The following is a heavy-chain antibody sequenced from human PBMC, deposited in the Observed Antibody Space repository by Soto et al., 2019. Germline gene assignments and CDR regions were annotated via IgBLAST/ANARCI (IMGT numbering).Heavy chain of an antibody. Sequence: QITLKESGPTLVKPTQTLTLTCTFSGFSLTSGVVGVGWSRQPPGDALEWLALIYWNDEQYYNPSLRTRLTITRDTSKKQVVLTRTKRAPVDAATYYCAHRFPGGAGYDVWGQGTTVTVSS. V-gene: IGHV2-5*01. CDR1: GFSLTSGVVG. D-gene: IGHD3-10*01. CDR2: IYWNDEQ. CDR3: AHRFPGGAGYDV. J-gene: IGHJ6*02.